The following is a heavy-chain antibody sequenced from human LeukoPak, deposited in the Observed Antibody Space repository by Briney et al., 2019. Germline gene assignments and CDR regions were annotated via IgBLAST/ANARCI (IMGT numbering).Heavy chain of an antibody. Sequence: PGGSLRLSCAASGFTFSNYAMSWVRQAPGKGLEWVSAISGTGDATWYPDSVKGRFTISRDKSKNTLYLQMNSLRAEDTALYYCARDRDFPRDRLDYWGQGTLVTVSS. CDR3: ARDRDFPRDRLDY. V-gene: IGHV3-23*01. CDR1: GFTFSNYA. CDR2: ISGTGDAT. J-gene: IGHJ4*02. D-gene: IGHD3/OR15-3a*01.